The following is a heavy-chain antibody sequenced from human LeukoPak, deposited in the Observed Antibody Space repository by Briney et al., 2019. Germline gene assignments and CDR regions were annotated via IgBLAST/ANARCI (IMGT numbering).Heavy chain of an antibody. Sequence: PGGSLRLSCAAFGFIFSNSGMHWVRQAPGKGLEWVAVISYDGSNKYYADSVKGRFTISRDNSKNTLYLQMNSLRAEDTAVYYCARDPQDIVVVPAAMYSGRNMRLDYWGQGTLVTVSS. D-gene: IGHD2-2*01. CDR3: ARDPQDIVVVPAAMYSGRNMRLDY. V-gene: IGHV3-30*03. J-gene: IGHJ4*02. CDR1: GFIFSNSG. CDR2: ISYDGSNK.